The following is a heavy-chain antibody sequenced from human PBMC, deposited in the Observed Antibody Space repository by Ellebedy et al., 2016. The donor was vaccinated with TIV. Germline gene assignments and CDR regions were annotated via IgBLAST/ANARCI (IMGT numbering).Heavy chain of an antibody. Sequence: GESLKISCAASGFTFSSSGMSWVRQAPGKGPEWVSAISGTGGSTFYGDSVKGRFTISRDNSRNTLYLQMNSLRADDTALYYCATVNYWGQGALVTVSS. CDR2: ISGTGGST. V-gene: IGHV3-23*01. CDR1: GFTFSSSG. J-gene: IGHJ4*02. CDR3: ATVNY.